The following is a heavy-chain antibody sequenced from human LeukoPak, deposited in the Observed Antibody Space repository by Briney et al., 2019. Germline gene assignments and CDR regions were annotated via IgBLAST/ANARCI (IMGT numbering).Heavy chain of an antibody. CDR3: ASPRVPPLLTPVYSDG. J-gene: IGHJ4*02. CDR1: GFTFRTYS. CDR2: ISYDGNNK. D-gene: IGHD1-14*01. Sequence: GGSLRLSCAASGFTFRTYSMHWVRQAPGKGLEWVAVISYDGNNKYYADSVKGRFTISRDNSKNTLDLQMTSLRADDTAVYYCASPRVPPLLTPVYSDGWGKETLVTVS. V-gene: IGHV3-30-3*01.